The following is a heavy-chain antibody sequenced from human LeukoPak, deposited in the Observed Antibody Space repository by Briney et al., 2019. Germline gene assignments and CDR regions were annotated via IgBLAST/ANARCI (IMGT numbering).Heavy chain of an antibody. Sequence: PSETLSLTCAVYGGSFSGYYWSWIRQPPGKGLEWIGEINHSGSTNYNPSLKSRVTISVDTSKNQFSLKLSSVTAADTAVYYCARGYARFRELPKNFDYWGQGTLVTVSS. D-gene: IGHD3-10*01. J-gene: IGHJ4*02. CDR1: GGSFSGYY. CDR3: ARGYARFRELPKNFDY. V-gene: IGHV4-34*01. CDR2: INHSGST.